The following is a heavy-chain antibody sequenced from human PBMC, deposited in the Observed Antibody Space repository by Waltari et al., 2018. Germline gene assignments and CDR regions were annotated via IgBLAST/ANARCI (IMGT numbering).Heavy chain of an antibody. J-gene: IGHJ3*02. CDR3: ARGVITIFGVESEDAFDI. V-gene: IGHV4-38-2*01. CDR2: IYHSGST. Sequence: QVQLQESGPGLVKPSETLSLPCAVSGYSIRSGYSWGWIRPPPGTGLEWIGSIYHSGSTFYNPSLKSRVTISVDTSKNQFSLKLSSVTAADTAVYYCARGVITIFGVESEDAFDIWGQGTMVTVSS. D-gene: IGHD3-3*01. CDR1: GYSIRSGYS.